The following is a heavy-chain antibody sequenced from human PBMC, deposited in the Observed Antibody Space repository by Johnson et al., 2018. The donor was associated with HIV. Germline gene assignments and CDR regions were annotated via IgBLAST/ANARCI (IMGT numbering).Heavy chain of an antibody. CDR3: ARDLDTAMVTCAFDI. Sequence: VQLVESGGGLIQPGGSLRLSCAASGFTVSSNYMSWVRQAPGKGLEWVSVISWNSGSIGFVDSLKGRFIISRDNSKNTLYLQMNSLRAEDTAVYYCARDLDTAMVTCAFDIWGQGTMVTVSS. V-gene: IGHV3-66*03. CDR1: GFTVSSNY. CDR2: ISWNSGSI. J-gene: IGHJ3*02. D-gene: IGHD5-18*01.